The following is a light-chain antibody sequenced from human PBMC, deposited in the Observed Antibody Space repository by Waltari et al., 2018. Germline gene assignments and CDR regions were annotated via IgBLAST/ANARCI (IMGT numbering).Light chain of an antibody. Sequence: QSAPTQPPPVSGSHGQSITISCTGTSSDVASYTLVSWYQQHPGKAPKLMIDEVSKRPSVVSNRFSGSKSGNTASLTISGLQAEDEADYYCCSYAGSVVFGGGTKLTVL. CDR2: EVS. V-gene: IGLV2-23*02. CDR1: SSDVASYTL. CDR3: CSYAGSVV. J-gene: IGLJ2*01.